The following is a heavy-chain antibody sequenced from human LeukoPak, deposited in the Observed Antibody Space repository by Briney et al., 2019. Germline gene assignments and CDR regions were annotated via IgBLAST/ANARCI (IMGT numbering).Heavy chain of an antibody. CDR2: KKQDGGEK. CDR3: AGGGHNYVPY. CDR1: GFIFSIYW. Sequence: PGGSLRLSCAASGFIFSIYWMSWVRQAPGKGLEWGAKKKQDGGEKYYVATVKGRFTISRENANNTLYLQMNSLRAEDTAVYYCAGGGHNYVPYWGQGTLVTVSS. J-gene: IGHJ4*02. D-gene: IGHD5-24*01. V-gene: IGHV3-7*04.